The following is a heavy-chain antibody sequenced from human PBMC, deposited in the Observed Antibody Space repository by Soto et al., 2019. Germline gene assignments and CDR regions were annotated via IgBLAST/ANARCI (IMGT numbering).Heavy chain of an antibody. CDR1: GFTFSSYE. CDR2: ISSSGSTI. CDR3: AREVVISYQLLYRENWFDP. V-gene: IGHV3-48*03. Sequence: EVQLVESGGGLVQTGGSLRLSCAASGFTFSSYEMNWVRQAPGKGLEWVSYISSSGSTIYYADSVKGRFTISRDSAKNSLYLQMNSLRAEDTAVYYCAREVVISYQLLYRENWFDPWGQGTLVTVSS. J-gene: IGHJ5*02. D-gene: IGHD2-2*02.